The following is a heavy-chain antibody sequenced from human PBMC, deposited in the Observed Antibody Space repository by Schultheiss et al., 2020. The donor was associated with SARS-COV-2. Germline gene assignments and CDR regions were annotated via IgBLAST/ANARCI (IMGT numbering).Heavy chain of an antibody. CDR1: GFTFSSYG. V-gene: IGHV3-7*03. J-gene: IGHJ3*02. CDR3: ARISRSTSIDI. CDR2: IKQDGSEK. D-gene: IGHD6-6*01. Sequence: GGSLRLSCAASGFTFSSYGMHWVRQAPGKGLEWVANIKQDGSEKYYVDSVKGRFTISRDNAKNSLYLQMNSLRAEDTAVYYCARISRSTSIDIWGQGTMVTVSS.